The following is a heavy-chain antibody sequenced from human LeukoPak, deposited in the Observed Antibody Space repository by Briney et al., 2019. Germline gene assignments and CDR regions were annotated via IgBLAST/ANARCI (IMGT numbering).Heavy chain of an antibody. V-gene: IGHV3-7*01. J-gene: IGHJ5*02. D-gene: IGHD2-2*01. CDR1: GFTFSDYW. CDR2: IKPDGSEK. CDR3: ARSYCSSTSCYEPHRINWFDP. Sequence: GGSLRLSCAASGFTFSDYWMTWVRQAPGKGLEWVANIKPDGSEKYYVDSVKGRFTISRDNAKNSLYLQMNSLRAEDTAVYYCARSYCSSTSCYEPHRINWFDPWGQGTLVTVSS.